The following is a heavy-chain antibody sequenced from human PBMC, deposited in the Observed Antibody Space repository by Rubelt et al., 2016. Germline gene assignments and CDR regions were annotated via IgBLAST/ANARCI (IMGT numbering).Heavy chain of an antibody. J-gene: IGHJ4*02. V-gene: IGHV4-39*07. Sequence: QLQLQESGPGLVKPSETLSLTCTVSGGSISSSSYYWGWIRQPPGKGLEWIGSIYYSGSTYYNPSLKSRVTISVDASKNQFSLRLSCVSDADTGVYYCARVAGAAEYFDYWGQGTLVTVSS. CDR1: GGSISSSSYY. D-gene: IGHD6-13*01. CDR2: IYYSGST. CDR3: ARVAGAAEYFDY.